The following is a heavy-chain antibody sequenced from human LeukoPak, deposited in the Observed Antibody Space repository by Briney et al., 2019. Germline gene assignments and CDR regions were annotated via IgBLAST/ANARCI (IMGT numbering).Heavy chain of an antibody. CDR2: IYHSGST. CDR1: GGSISSGGYS. CDR3: ARDNRIAWDY. V-gene: IGHV4-30-2*01. J-gene: IGHJ4*02. D-gene: IGHD2-21*01. Sequence: PSQTLSLTCAVSGGSISSGGYSWSWIRQPPGKGLEWIGYIYHSGSTYYNPSPKSRVTISVDRSKNQFSLKLSSVTAADTAVYYCARDNRIAWDYWGQGTLVTVSS.